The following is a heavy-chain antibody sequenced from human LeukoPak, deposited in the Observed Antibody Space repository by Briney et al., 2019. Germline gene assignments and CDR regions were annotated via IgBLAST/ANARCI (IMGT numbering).Heavy chain of an antibody. Sequence: GGSLRLSCAASGFTFSGYWMHWVRQAPGKGLVWVSRIKNDGSSTSYADSEKGRFAISRDSAKNTLYLQMNSLRAEDTAVYYCAREYIAASVANWGQGTLVTVSS. CDR1: GFTFSGYW. J-gene: IGHJ4*02. CDR2: IKNDGSST. D-gene: IGHD6-13*01. V-gene: IGHV3-74*01. CDR3: AREYIAASVAN.